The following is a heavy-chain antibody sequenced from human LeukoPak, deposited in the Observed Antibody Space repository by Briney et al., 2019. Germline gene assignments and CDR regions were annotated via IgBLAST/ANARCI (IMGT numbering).Heavy chain of an antibody. D-gene: IGHD1-14*01. V-gene: IGHV4-34*01. CDR2: INHSGST. CDR3: ARGGISHWFDP. CDR1: GGSFSGYY. Sequence: SETLSLTCAVYGGSFSGYYWSWIRQPPGKGLEWIGEINHSGSTNYNPSLKRRVTISVDTSKNQFSLKLSSVTAADTAVYYCARGGISHWFDPWGQGTLVTVSS. J-gene: IGHJ5*02.